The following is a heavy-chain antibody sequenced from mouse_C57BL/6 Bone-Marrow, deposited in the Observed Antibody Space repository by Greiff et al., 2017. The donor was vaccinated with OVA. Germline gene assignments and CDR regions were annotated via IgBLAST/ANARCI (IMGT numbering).Heavy chain of an antibody. CDR1: GYTFTSYW. CDR3: ARAGAWYFDV. V-gene: IGHV1-50*01. CDR2: IDPSDSYT. J-gene: IGHJ1*03. Sequence: VQLQQSGAELVKPGASVKLSCKASGYTFTSYWMHWVKQRPGQGLEWIGEIDPSDSYTNYNQKFKGKATLTVDKSSSTAYMQLSSLTSEDSAVYYCARAGAWYFDVWGTGTTVTVSS.